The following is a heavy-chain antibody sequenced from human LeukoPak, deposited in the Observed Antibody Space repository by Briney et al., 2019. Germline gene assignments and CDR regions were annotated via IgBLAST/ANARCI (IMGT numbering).Heavy chain of an antibody. CDR2: INPNSDYT. V-gene: IGHV1-2*02. Sequence: ASVKVSCKASGYTFTDYYIHWVRQAPGQGLEWMGWINPNSDYTFYAQKLQGRVTLTRDTSISTVYMELTTLTSDDTALYYCAVAPGDYWGQGTLVGVSA. J-gene: IGHJ4*02. CDR1: GYTFTDYY. CDR3: AVAPGDY. D-gene: IGHD2-21*01.